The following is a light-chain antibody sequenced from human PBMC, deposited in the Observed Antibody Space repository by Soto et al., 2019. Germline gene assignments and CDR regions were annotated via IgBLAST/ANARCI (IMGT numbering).Light chain of an antibody. J-gene: IGLJ2*01. CDR1: GSDVGGYKY. Sequence: QSALTQPPSASGSPGQSVTLSCTGTGSDVGGYKYVSWYQQHPGKVPKLMIYEVSKRPSGVPDRFSGSKSGNTASLTVSGLQPEDEADYYCSSYAGSNILFGGGTNLTVL. CDR3: SSYAGSNIL. CDR2: EVS. V-gene: IGLV2-8*01.